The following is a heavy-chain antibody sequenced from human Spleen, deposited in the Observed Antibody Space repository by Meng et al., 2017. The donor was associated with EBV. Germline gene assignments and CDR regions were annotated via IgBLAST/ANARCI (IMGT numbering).Heavy chain of an antibody. CDR3: ARGGGYGDYEGWFDP. CDR2: IYQSGSA. Sequence: QLQLEESGSGLVKPSQTLSPTCAGSGGSINNGGYSWSWIRQPPGKGLDWIGYIYQSGSAYYNPSLKSRVTMSVDMSKNQFSLKLSSVTAADTAVYYCARGGGYGDYEGWFDPWGQGTLVTVSS. J-gene: IGHJ5*02. D-gene: IGHD4-17*01. V-gene: IGHV4-30-2*01. CDR1: GGSINNGGYS.